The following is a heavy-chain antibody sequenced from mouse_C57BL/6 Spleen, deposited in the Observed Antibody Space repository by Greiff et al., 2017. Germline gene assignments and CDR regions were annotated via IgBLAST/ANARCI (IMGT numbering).Heavy chain of an antibody. Sequence: EVKLVESGGGLVKPGGSLKLSCASYGFTFSDYGMHWVRQAPEKGLEWVAYISSGSSTIYYADTVKGRFTISRDNAKNTLFLQMTSLLYEDTAMYYCARTPPALYAMDYWGQGTSVTGSS. CDR3: ARTPPALYAMDY. J-gene: IGHJ4*01. V-gene: IGHV5-17*01. CDR1: GFTFSDYG. CDR2: ISSGSSTI.